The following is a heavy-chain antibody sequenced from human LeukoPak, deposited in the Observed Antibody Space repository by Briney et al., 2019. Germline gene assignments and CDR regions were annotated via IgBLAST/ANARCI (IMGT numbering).Heavy chain of an antibody. J-gene: IGHJ4*02. D-gene: IGHD5-12*01. Sequence: IGSIYHSGSTYYTPSLKSRVTISVDTSKNQFSLKLSSVTAADTAVYYCARDREGSGYDFDYWGQGTLVTVSS. CDR3: ARDREGSGYDFDY. CDR2: IYHSGST. V-gene: IGHV4-38-2*02.